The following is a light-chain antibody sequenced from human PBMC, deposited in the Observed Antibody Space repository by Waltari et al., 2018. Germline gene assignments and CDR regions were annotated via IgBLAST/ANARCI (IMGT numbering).Light chain of an antibody. CDR1: QSVTNNY. Sequence: EIVLTQSPGTLSLSPGERATLSCRASQSVTNNYLAWFQQKPGQAPRLLISDASSRATGIPDRFSGSGSGTDFTLNISRLEREDFAVYYCQQSSHSPLTFGRGTKVEIK. V-gene: IGKV3-20*01. CDR2: DAS. CDR3: QQSSHSPLT. J-gene: IGKJ4*01.